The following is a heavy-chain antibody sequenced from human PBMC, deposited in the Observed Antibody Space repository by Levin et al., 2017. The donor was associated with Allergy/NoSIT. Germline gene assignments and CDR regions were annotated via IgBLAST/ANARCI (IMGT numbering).Heavy chain of an antibody. J-gene: IGHJ3*01. D-gene: IGHD2-2*01. CDR3: AKGPEVVAAAMMSDAFDV. CDR2: ISGTGGTT. V-gene: IGHV3-23*01. Sequence: HAGGSLRLSCVASGFAFSSYAMSWVRQAPGKGLEWVSAISGTGGTTYYADSVKGRFTISRDNPENTLYLQMSSLRAEDTAVYYCAKGPEVVAAAMMSDAFDVWGEGTLVTVSS. CDR1: GFAFSSYA.